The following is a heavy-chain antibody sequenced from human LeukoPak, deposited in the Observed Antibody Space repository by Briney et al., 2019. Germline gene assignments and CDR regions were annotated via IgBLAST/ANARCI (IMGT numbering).Heavy chain of an antibody. Sequence: ASVKVSCKASGYTFTSYYMHWVRQAPGQGLEWMGIINHSGGSTSYAQKFQGRVTMTRDTSTSTVYMELSSLRSEDTAVYYCARGIMITFGGVIVYFDYWGQGTLVTVSS. CDR3: ARGIMITFGGVIVYFDY. V-gene: IGHV1-46*01. CDR2: INHSGGST. CDR1: GYTFTSYY. D-gene: IGHD3-16*02. J-gene: IGHJ4*02.